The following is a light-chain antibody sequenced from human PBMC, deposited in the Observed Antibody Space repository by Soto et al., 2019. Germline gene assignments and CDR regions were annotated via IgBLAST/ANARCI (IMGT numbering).Light chain of an antibody. V-gene: IGKV1-39*01. CDR2: AAS. CDR1: QSISSY. CDR3: QQYNSYSPT. Sequence: DIQMTQSPSSLSAYVGDRVTITCRASQSISSYLNWYQQKPGKAPKLLIYAASSLQSGVPSRFSGSGSGTDFTLTISSLHPDDFATYYCQQYNSYSPTFGQGTKVDIK. J-gene: IGKJ1*01.